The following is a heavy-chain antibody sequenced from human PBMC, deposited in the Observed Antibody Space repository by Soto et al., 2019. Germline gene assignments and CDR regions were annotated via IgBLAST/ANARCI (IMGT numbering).Heavy chain of an antibody. CDR1: GFSFKDYY. D-gene: IGHD3-10*01. V-gene: IGHV3-11*05. J-gene: IGHJ4*02. Sequence: QVQLVESGGNLVQPGGSLRLSCVASGFSFKDYYMTWFRQAPGKGLEFVSYISGSGSDPTYADSVKGRFTISRDNAKNSLYLQMNNLRAEDTAVYYCARPTRFSGDWGQGTLVTVSS. CDR3: ARPTRFSGD. CDR2: ISGSGSDP.